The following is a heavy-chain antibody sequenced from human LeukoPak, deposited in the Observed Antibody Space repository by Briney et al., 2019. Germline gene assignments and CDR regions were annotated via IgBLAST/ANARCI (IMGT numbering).Heavy chain of an antibody. CDR1: GFTFDDYT. J-gene: IGHJ6*03. CDR2: ISWDGGST. CDR3: ARDGYYYGSGSLESYYYYYMDV. Sequence: PGGSLRLSCAASGFTFDDYTMHWVRQAPGKGLEWVSLISWDGGSTYYADSVKGRFTISRDNAKNSLDLQMNSLRAEDTAVYYCARDGYYYGSGSLESYYYYYMDVWGRGTTVTVSS. D-gene: IGHD3-10*01. V-gene: IGHV3-43*01.